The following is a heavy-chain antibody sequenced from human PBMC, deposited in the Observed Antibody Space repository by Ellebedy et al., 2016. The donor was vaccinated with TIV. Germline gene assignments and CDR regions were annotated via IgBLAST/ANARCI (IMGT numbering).Heavy chain of an antibody. D-gene: IGHD3-10*01. CDR3: AASERGSGSYYNDY. V-gene: IGHV1-58*01. J-gene: IGHJ4*02. Sequence: SVKVSXXASGFTFTSSAVQWVRQARGQRLEWIGWIVVGSGNTNYAQKFQERVTITRDMSTSTAYMELSSLRSEDTAVYYCAASERGSGSYYNDYWGQGTLVTVSS. CDR1: GFTFTSSA. CDR2: IVVGSGNT.